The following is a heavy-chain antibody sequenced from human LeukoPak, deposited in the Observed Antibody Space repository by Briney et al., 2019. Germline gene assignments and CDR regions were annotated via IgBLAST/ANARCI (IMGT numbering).Heavy chain of an antibody. CDR1: GGTFSSYA. Sequence: GASVKVSCKASGGTFSSYAISWVRQAPGQGLEWMGGIIPIFGTANYAQKFQGRVTITTDESTSTAYMELSSLRSEDTAVYYCASFCSSISCYAAESKNWFDPWGQGTLVTVSS. D-gene: IGHD2-2*01. CDR3: ASFCSSISCYAAESKNWFDP. J-gene: IGHJ5*02. V-gene: IGHV1-69*05. CDR2: IIPIFGTA.